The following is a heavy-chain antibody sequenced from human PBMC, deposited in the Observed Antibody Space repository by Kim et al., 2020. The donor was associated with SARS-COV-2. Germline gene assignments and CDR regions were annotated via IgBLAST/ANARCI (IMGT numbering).Heavy chain of an antibody. J-gene: IGHJ4*02. CDR2: IYYSGST. V-gene: IGHV4-61*01. D-gene: IGHD3-9*01. CDR3: ARALRPHLTVAHFDY. CDR1: GGSVSSGSYY. Sequence: SETLSRTCTVSGGSVSSGSYYWSWIRQPPGKGLEWIAYIYYSGSTSYNPSLKSRLTISVDTSKNQFSPKLSSVTAADTAVYYCARALRPHLTVAHFDYWGQGTLVTVSS.